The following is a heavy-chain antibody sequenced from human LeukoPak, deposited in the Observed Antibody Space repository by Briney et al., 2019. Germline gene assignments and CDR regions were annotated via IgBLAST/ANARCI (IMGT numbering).Heavy chain of an antibody. CDR1: GVPFSGYY. V-gene: IGHV4-34*01. CDR3: ATLYSRGY. Sequence: SETLSLTCAVYGVPFSGYYWSWIRQPPGKGLEWIGEINHSGSTNYNPSLKSRVIISVDTSKNQFSLKLSSVTAADTAVYYCATLYSRGYWGQGTLVTVSS. CDR2: INHSGST. J-gene: IGHJ4*02. D-gene: IGHD3-16*01.